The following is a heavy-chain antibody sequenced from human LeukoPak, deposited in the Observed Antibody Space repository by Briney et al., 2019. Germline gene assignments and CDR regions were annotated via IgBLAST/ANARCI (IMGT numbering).Heavy chain of an antibody. J-gene: IGHJ4*02. CDR1: GGSIRSYY. CDR2: IYYSGSI. Sequence: SETLSLTCSVSGGSIRSYYWNWIRQSPGKGLEWIGYIYYSGSINNNPSFKSRVTMSVDTSKNQFSLKLHSVTAADTAMYYCARPLGITSLDYWGQGMLVTVSS. V-gene: IGHV4-59*08. CDR3: ARPLGITSLDY. D-gene: IGHD1-14*01.